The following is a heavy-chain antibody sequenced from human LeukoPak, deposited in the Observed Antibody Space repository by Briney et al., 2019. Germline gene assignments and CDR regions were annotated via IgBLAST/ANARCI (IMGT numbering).Heavy chain of an antibody. V-gene: IGHV1-2*02. CDR1: GYTFTGYY. Sequence: GAAVKVSCKASGYTFTGYYMHWVRQAPGQGLEWMGWINTNSGGTNYAQKFQGRVTMTRDTSISTAYMELRRLRSDDTAVYYCARDKGIASAADLDVFDIWGQGTMVTV. CDR3: ARDKGIASAADLDVFDI. D-gene: IGHD6-13*01. CDR2: INTNSGGT. J-gene: IGHJ3*02.